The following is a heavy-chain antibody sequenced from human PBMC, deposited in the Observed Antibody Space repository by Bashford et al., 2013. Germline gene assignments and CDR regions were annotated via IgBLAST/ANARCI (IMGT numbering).Heavy chain of an antibody. CDR2: IYYSGST. D-gene: IGHD6-13*01. Sequence: SSETLSLTCTVSGGSISGYYWSWIRQPPGKGLEWIGYIYYSGSTYYNPSLKSRVTISVDTSKNQFSLKLSSVTAADTAVYYCVPGSGGRAAGTGQKFDPWGQGTLVTVSS. J-gene: IGHJ5*02. CDR1: GGSISGYY. CDR3: VPGSGGRAAGTGQKFDP. V-gene: IGHV4-59*04.